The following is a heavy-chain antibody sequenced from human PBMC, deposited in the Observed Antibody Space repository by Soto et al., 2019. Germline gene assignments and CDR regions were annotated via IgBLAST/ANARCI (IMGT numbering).Heavy chain of an antibody. CDR3: ARDLPGPHVLRYFDWPGDYDAFDI. V-gene: IGHV3-66*01. J-gene: IGHJ3*02. CDR1: GFTVSSNY. Sequence: EVQLVESGGGLVQPGGSLRLSCAASGFTVSSNYMSWVRQAPGKGLEWVSVIYSGGSTYYADSVKRRFTISRDNSKNTVYLQMNSLRAEDTGVYYCARDLPGPHVLRYFDWPGDYDAFDIWGKGTMVTVSS. CDR2: IYSGGST. D-gene: IGHD3-9*01.